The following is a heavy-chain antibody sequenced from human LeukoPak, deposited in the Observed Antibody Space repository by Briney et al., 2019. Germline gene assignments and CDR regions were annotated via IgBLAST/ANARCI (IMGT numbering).Heavy chain of an antibody. D-gene: IGHD6-13*01. CDR3: ARDVGSSSWYMANWFDP. J-gene: IGHJ5*02. CDR2: INSDGSST. CDR1: GFTFSRYW. Sequence: PGGSLRLSCAASGFTFSRYWMHWVRQAPGKGLVWVSRINSDGSSTSYADSVKGRFTISRDNAKNTLYLQMNSLRAEDTAVYYCARDVGSSSWYMANWFDPWGQGTLVTVSS. V-gene: IGHV3-74*01.